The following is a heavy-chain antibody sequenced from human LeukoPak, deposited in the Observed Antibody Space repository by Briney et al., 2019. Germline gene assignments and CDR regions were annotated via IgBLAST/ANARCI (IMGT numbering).Heavy chain of an antibody. V-gene: IGHV3-30*18. CDR2: ISYDGSNK. CDR3: VKDSGSGWNFDY. D-gene: IGHD6-19*01. J-gene: IGHJ4*02. CDR1: GFTFSSYG. Sequence: GGSLRLSCAASGFTFSSYGMHWVRQAPGKGLEWVAVISYDGSNKYYADSVKGRFTISRDNAKNSLYLQMNSLRAEDTALYYCVKDSGSGWNFDYWGQGTLVTVSS.